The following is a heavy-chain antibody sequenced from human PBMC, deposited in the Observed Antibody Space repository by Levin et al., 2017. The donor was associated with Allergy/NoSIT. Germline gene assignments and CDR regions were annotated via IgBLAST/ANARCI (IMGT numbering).Heavy chain of an antibody. CDR3: ARDRPGKYCSSTSCHTGYYYYYGMDV. D-gene: IGHD2-2*01. Sequence: GGSLRLSCAASGFTFSSYEMNWVRQAPGKGLEWVSYISSSGSTIYYADSVKGRFTISRDNAKNSLYLQMNSLRAEDTAVYYCARDRPGKYCSSTSCHTGYYYYYGMDVWGQGTTVTVSS. CDR2: ISSSGSTI. V-gene: IGHV3-48*03. CDR1: GFTFSSYE. J-gene: IGHJ6*02.